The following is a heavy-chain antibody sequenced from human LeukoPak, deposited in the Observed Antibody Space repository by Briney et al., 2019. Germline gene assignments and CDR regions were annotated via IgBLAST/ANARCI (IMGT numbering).Heavy chain of an antibody. CDR3: ARELYSSGWVRYAFDI. D-gene: IGHD6-19*01. CDR1: GYTFTGYY. Sequence: ASVKVSCKASGYTFTGYYMHWVRQAPGQGLEWMGWINPNSGGTNYAQKFQGRVTMTRDTSISTAYMELSRLRSDDTAVYYCARELYSSGWVRYAFDIWGQGTMVTVSS. CDR2: INPNSGGT. V-gene: IGHV1-2*02. J-gene: IGHJ3*02.